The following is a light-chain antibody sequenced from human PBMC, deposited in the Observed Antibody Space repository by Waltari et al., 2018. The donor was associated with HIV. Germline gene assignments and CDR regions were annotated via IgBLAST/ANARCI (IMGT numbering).Light chain of an antibody. CDR3: QAWDSTSDHSV. V-gene: IGLV3-21*01. CDR2: YDG. J-gene: IGLJ1*01. CDR1: NIGEKS. Sequence: SYVLTQPPSVSAAPGRTATITCGGNNIGEKSVHWYQQKPGQAPGLVINYDGARPSGIPEGFSGSNSGNTATLTISRVESGDEADYYCQAWDSTSDHSVFGTGTKFTVL.